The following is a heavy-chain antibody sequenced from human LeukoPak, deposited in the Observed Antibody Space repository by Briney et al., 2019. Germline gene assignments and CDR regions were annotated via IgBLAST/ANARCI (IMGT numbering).Heavy chain of an antibody. D-gene: IGHD6-19*01. CDR2: IFYSGST. J-gene: IGHJ5*02. V-gene: IGHV4-39*07. Sequence: SETLSLTCTVSGGSISTSNYYWGWVRQPPGKALEWIGNIFYSGSTNYNPSLKSRVTISVDTSKNQFSLKLSSVTAADTAVYYCARRVSSGWYPHDPWGQGTLVTVSS. CDR3: ARRVSSGWYPHDP. CDR1: GGSISTSNYY.